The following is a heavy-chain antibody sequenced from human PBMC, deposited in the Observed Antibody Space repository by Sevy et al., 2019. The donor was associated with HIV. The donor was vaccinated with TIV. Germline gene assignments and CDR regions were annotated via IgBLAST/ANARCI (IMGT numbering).Heavy chain of an antibody. CDR2: ISGSGGST. CDR3: AKYRGFREPPDAFDI. V-gene: IGHV3-23*01. CDR1: GFTFNTHA. J-gene: IGHJ3*02. D-gene: IGHD3-10*01. Sequence: GGSLRLSCAASGFTFNTHAMNWVRQAPGKGLEWVSAISGSGGSTYYADSVKGRFTISRDNSKNTLYLQMNSLRAEDTAVYYCAKYRGFREPPDAFDIWGQGTMVTVSS.